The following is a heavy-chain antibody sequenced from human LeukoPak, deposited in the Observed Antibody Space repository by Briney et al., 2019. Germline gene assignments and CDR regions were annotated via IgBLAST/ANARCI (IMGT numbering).Heavy chain of an antibody. D-gene: IGHD2-21*01. CDR1: GFSFISFS. CDR3: ARDRDWAFDY. J-gene: IGHJ4*02. Sequence: GGSLRLSCAASGFSFISFSMNWVRQAPGKGLEWVASISSSSSNIYYADSVKGRFTISRDNAKNSLYLQMNSLRAEDTAVYYCARDRDWAFDYWGQGTLVTVSS. CDR2: ISSSSSNI. V-gene: IGHV3-21*06.